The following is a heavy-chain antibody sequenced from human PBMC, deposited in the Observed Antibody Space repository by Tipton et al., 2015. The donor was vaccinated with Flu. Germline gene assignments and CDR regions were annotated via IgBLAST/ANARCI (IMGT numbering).Heavy chain of an antibody. J-gene: IGHJ6*02. D-gene: IGHD3-10*01. CDR2: IYTSGSP. V-gene: IGHV4-61*02. CDR1: GGSISSSTYY. Sequence: TLSLTCTVSGGSISSSTYYWGWIRQPPGKGLEWIGRIYTSGSPNYSPSLKSRVTISVDTSKNQFSLELTSVTAADTAVYYCARSTSGSYYHYYYGMDVWGQGTTVTVSS. CDR3: ARSTSGSYYHYYYGMDV.